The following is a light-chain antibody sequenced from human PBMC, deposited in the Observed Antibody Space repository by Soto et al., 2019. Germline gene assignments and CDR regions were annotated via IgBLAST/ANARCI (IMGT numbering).Light chain of an antibody. CDR1: QSISSY. J-gene: IGKJ2*01. Sequence: DIQMTQSPSSLSASVGDRVTITCRASQSISSYLNWYQQKPGKAPKLQIYAASSLQSGVPSRFSGSGPEIDFTLTISSLQPEDFATYYRQQRYSTPYTFGQGTKVDIK. CDR2: AAS. V-gene: IGKV1-39*01. CDR3: QQRYSTPYT.